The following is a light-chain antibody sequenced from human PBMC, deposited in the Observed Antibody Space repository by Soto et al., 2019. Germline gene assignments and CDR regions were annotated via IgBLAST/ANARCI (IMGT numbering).Light chain of an antibody. CDR2: KAS. V-gene: IGKV1-5*03. CDR3: QQYNTYPLT. Sequence: DIQMTQSPSTLSASVGDSVTITCRASQSISPWLAWYQQKPGEAPTLLIYKASSLEGGVPSRFSGSGSGTDFNITISSLQPDDFATYYCQQYNTYPLTFGGGTKVDIK. J-gene: IGKJ4*01. CDR1: QSISPW.